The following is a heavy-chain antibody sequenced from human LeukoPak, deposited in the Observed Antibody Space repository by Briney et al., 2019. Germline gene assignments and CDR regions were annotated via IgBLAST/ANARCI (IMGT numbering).Heavy chain of an antibody. D-gene: IGHD2-2*02. Sequence: GGSLRLSCAASGFTFGSYWMSWVRQAPGKGLEWVANIKQDGSEEYYVDSVKGQFTISRDNAKNSLYLQMNSLRAEDTAVYYCAREVYCSTTSCYTGYFQHWGQGTLVTVSS. CDR2: IKQDGSEE. V-gene: IGHV3-7*01. CDR3: AREVYCSTTSCYTGYFQH. CDR1: GFTFGSYW. J-gene: IGHJ1*01.